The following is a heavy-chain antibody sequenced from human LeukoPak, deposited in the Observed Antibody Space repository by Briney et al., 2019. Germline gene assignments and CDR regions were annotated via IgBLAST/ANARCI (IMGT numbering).Heavy chain of an antibody. V-gene: IGHV4-34*01. D-gene: IGHD3-22*01. CDR2: INHSGST. CDR1: GGSFSGYY. CDR3: ARAYRTNNPENYYDSSGYYPRAPYYFDY. Sequence: SETLSLTCAVYGGSFSGYYWSWIRQPPGKGLEGIGEINHSGSTNYDPSLKSRVTISVDTSKNQFSLKLSSVTAADTAVYYCARAYRTNNPENYYDSSGYYPRAPYYFDYWGQGTLVTVSS. J-gene: IGHJ4*02.